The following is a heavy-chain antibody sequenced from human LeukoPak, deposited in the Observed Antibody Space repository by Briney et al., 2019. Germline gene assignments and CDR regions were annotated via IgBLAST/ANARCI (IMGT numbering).Heavy chain of an antibody. D-gene: IGHD2-2*01. V-gene: IGHV1-69*13. J-gene: IGHJ5*02. Sequence: ASVKVSCKASGYIFTNYGVSWVRQAPGQGLEWMGGIIPIFGTANYAQKFQGRVTITADESTSTAYMELSSLRSEDTAVYYCARERPGTNFDPWGQGTLVTVSS. CDR1: GYIFTNYG. CDR2: IIPIFGTA. CDR3: ARERPGTNFDP.